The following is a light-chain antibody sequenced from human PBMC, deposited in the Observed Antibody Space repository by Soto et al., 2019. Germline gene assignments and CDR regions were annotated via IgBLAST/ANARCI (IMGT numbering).Light chain of an antibody. CDR3: SAGDDSVSRVV. CDR2: RSD. Sequence: QSVLTQPPSTSGTPGQRVTISCSGSSSNIGSNHVYWYQQFPGMAPKLLMYRSDQRPTGVPDRFSGSKSGTSASLAISGLRSDDEADYYCSAGDDSVSRVVFGGGTKLTVL. V-gene: IGLV1-47*01. CDR1: SSNIGSNH. J-gene: IGLJ2*01.